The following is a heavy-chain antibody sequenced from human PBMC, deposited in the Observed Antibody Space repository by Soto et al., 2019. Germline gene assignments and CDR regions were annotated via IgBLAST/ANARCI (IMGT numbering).Heavy chain of an antibody. CDR3: AHRGTGTTQSAHAFDI. V-gene: IGHV2-5*02. D-gene: IGHD1-1*01. CDR1: WLSLRSSGEG. J-gene: IGHJ3*02. Sequence: SPATLVSHTQTLTMTCNSSWLSLRSSGEGVAWIRQPLGKALEWLALLYWDDDERYSPSLTSRLTITKDTSKNYVVLTMTNMDPVDTATYYCAHRGTGTTQSAHAFDIWGQGTMVTVSS. CDR2: LYWDDDE.